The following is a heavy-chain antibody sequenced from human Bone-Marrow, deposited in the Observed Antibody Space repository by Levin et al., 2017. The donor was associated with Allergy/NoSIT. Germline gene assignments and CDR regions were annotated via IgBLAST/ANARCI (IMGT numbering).Heavy chain of an antibody. Sequence: GESLKISCAAYGFTVSNNYMRWVRQAPGKGPEWVSHIYSGGDIEYTASVRGRFTISRDNSKNTLNLQMNSLRVEDTGVYYCARDRDHWGQGTLVTVSS. CDR2: IYSGGDI. D-gene: IGHD5-24*01. J-gene: IGHJ4*02. CDR1: GFTVSNNY. CDR3: ARDRDH. V-gene: IGHV3-66*01.